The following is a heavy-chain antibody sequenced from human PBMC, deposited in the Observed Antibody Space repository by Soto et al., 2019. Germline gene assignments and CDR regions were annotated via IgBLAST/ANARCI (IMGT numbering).Heavy chain of an antibody. Sequence: QVQLQESGPGLVKPSGTLSLTCAVSSGSISSSNWWTLVRQPPGKGLEWIGEIYHSGSTNYNASLKSRVSISVDTSKNQFYLRLSSVTAADTAVYYCVKSGDYYFEYWGQGTPVTVSS. D-gene: IGHD4-17*01. CDR1: SGSISSSNW. J-gene: IGHJ4*02. CDR3: VKSGDYYFEY. CDR2: IYHSGST. V-gene: IGHV4-4*02.